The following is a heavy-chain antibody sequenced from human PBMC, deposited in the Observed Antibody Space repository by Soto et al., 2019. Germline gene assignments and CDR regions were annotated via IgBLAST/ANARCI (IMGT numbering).Heavy chain of an antibody. CDR3: ARDRDGYNYEAFDY. CDR1: GGTFSSYA. J-gene: IGHJ4*02. V-gene: IGHV1-69*13. Sequence: SVKVSCKASGGTFSSYAISWVRQAPGQGLEWMGGIIPIFGTANYAQKFQGRVTITADESTSTAYMELSSLRSEDTAVYYCARDRDGYNYEAFDYWGQGTLVTVSS. CDR2: IIPIFGTA. D-gene: IGHD5-12*01.